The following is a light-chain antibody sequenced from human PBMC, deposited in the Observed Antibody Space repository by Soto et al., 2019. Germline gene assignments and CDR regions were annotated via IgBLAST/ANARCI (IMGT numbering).Light chain of an antibody. CDR3: QQYGRSPLMYT. CDR2: GAS. V-gene: IGKV3-20*01. J-gene: IGKJ2*01. Sequence: EIVLTQSPGTLSLSPGERATLSCRASQSITSTFLAWYQQKPGQAPRLLIYGASSRATGIPDRFGGSGSERDFTLTISRLEPEDFAVYFCQQYGRSPLMYTFGQGTKLEIK. CDR1: QSITSTF.